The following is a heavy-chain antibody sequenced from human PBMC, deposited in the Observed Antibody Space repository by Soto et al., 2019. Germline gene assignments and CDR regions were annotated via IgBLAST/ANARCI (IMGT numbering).Heavy chain of an antibody. CDR1: EFNVMSYW. J-gene: IGHJ4*02. V-gene: IGHV3-7*01. Sequence: GGALRLSCAVSEFNVMSYWMSWVRQAPGKGLEWVASIKEDGSEIYYLQSVRGRFTISRDSAGNALHLAMNYLSAEDTGVYFCARDIGFDYVNWGQGTLVTVSS. CDR2: IKEDGSEI. CDR3: ARDIGFDYVN. D-gene: IGHD3-16*01.